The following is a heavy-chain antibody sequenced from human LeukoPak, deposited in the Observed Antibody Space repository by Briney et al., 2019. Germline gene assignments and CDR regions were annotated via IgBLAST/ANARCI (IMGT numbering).Heavy chain of an antibody. CDR2: IYTSGST. CDR3: ARGGPGSSLPDKGDRGLIDY. CDR1: GGSISSYY. V-gene: IGHV4-4*07. J-gene: IGHJ4*02. D-gene: IGHD3-10*01. Sequence: SETLSLTCTVSGGSISSYYWSWIRQPAGKGLEWIGRIYTSGSTNYNPSLTSRVTMSVDTSKNQFSLKLSSVTAADTAVYYCARGGPGSSLPDKGDRGLIDYWGQGTLVTVSS.